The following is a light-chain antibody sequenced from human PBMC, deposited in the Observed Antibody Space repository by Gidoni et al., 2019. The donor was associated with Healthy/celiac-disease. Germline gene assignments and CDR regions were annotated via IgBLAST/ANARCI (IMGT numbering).Light chain of an antibody. CDR2: DAS. J-gene: IGKJ4*01. Sequence: EIVLTQSPATLSLSPGERATLSCRASQSVSSYLAWYQQKPGQAPRLLIYDASNRATGIPARFSGSGSGTDFTLTISNLEPEDFAVYYCQQRSNWLRTCGGGTKVEIK. CDR1: QSVSSY. CDR3: QQRSNWLRT. V-gene: IGKV3-11*01.